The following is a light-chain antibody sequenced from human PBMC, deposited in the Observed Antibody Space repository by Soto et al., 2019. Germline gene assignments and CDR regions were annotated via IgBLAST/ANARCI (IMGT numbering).Light chain of an antibody. CDR1: ISDVGGYNY. J-gene: IGLJ1*01. CDR3: TSHSSGSTYV. Sequence: QCLLTQAASVSGSPGQSVSISCTGTISDVGGYNYVSWYQQHPGKAPKLMIYEVINRPSGVSNRFSGSRSGNTASLTISGLQAEDEADYYRTSHSSGSTYVFGTGTKVTVL. CDR2: EVI. V-gene: IGLV2-14*01.